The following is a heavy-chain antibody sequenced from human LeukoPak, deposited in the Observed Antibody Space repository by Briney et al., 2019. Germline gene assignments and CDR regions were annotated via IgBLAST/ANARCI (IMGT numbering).Heavy chain of an antibody. CDR3: ARVVTMVRGVPYYFDY. J-gene: IGHJ4*02. Sequence: GGSLGLSCAASGFTFDDYGMSWVRQAPGKGLEWVSGINWNGGSTGYADSVKGRFTISRDNAKNSLYLQMNSLRAEDTALYYCARVVTMVRGVPYYFDYWGQGTLVTVSS. CDR2: INWNGGST. D-gene: IGHD3-10*01. CDR1: GFTFDDYG. V-gene: IGHV3-20*04.